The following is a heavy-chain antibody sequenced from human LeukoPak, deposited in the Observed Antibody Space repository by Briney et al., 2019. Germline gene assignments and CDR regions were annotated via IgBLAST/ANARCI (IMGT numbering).Heavy chain of an antibody. CDR2: ISGSGGST. CDR1: GFTFSSYA. CDR3: AKGKSAYYDFWSGYWSYYYYYMDV. J-gene: IGHJ6*03. D-gene: IGHD3-3*01. Sequence: GGSLRLSCAASGFTFSSYAMSWVRQAPGKGLEWVSAISGSGGSTYYADSVKGRFTISRDNSKNTLYLQMNSLRAEDTAVYYCAKGKSAYYDFWSGYWSYYYYYMDVWGKGTTVTVSS. V-gene: IGHV3-23*01.